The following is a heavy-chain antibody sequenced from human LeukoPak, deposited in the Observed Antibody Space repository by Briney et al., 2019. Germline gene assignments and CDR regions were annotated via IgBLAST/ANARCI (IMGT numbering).Heavy chain of an antibody. CDR2: IYHGERT. CDR1: GGSITSSEW. CDR3: ARVIGGGAFDI. Sequence: PSGTLSLTCAVSGGSITSSEWWTWVRQPPGKGLEWIGEIYHGERTNYNPSLKSRVTISVDKSKNQFSLKLSSVTAADTAVYYCARVIGGGAFDIWGQGTMVTVSS. V-gene: IGHV4-4*02. J-gene: IGHJ3*02. D-gene: IGHD3-22*01.